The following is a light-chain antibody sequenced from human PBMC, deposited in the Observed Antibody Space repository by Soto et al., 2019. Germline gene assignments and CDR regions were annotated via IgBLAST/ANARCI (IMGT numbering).Light chain of an antibody. CDR3: SSYTSSSTLYV. CDR2: EVS. V-gene: IGLV2-14*01. Sequence: QSVLTQPPSASGSSGQSITISCTGTSSDVGGYNYVSWYQQHPGKAPKLMIYEVSNRPSGVSNRFSGSKSGNTASLTISGLQAEDEADYYCSSYTSSSTLYVFGTGTKV. CDR1: SSDVGGYNY. J-gene: IGLJ1*01.